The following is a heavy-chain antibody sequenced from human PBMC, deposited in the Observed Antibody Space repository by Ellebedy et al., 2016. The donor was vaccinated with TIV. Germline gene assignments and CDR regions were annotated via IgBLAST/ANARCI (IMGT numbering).Heavy chain of an antibody. CDR1: GGSVSSGSYY. Sequence: SETLSLTXTVSGGSVSSGSYYWSWIRQPPGKGLEWIGYIYYSGSTNYNPSLKSRVTISVDTSKNQFSLKLSSVTAADTAVYYCARGGRWLRGDYWGQGTLVTVSS. D-gene: IGHD5-12*01. CDR2: IYYSGST. J-gene: IGHJ4*02. CDR3: ARGGRWLRGDY. V-gene: IGHV4-61*01.